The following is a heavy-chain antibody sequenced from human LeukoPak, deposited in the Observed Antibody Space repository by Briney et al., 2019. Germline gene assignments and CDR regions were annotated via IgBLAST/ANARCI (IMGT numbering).Heavy chain of an antibody. D-gene: IGHD6-19*01. CDR3: ARAVAVETSFDY. V-gene: IGHV3-33*01. CDR2: IWYDGSNK. CDR1: GFTFSSYG. Sequence: PGRSLRLSCAASGFTFSSYGMHWVRQAPGKGLEWVAVIWYDGSNKYYADSVKGRFTISRDTSKSTLYLQMNSLRAEDTAVYYCARAVAVETSFDYWGQGTLVTVSS. J-gene: IGHJ4*02.